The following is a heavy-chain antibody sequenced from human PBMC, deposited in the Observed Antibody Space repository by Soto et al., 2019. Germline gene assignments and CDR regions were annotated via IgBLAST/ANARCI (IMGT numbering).Heavy chain of an antibody. D-gene: IGHD3-16*01. CDR2: IDPLDHT. J-gene: IGHJ2*01. CDR1: SGSTSGHY. V-gene: IGHV4-59*11. CDR3: STSHTRGIWYFDL. Sequence: QVELQESGPGLVKPSETLFLTCSVSSGSTSGHYRSWLRQPPGKALEWIGYIDPLDHTNYNPSLKSRGAISRDTANTPISLYLNPVTAGDAAISYCSTSHTRGIWYFDLWGRGTLVTVSS.